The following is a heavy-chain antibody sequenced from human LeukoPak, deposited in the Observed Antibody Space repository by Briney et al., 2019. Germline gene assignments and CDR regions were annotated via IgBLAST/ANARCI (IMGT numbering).Heavy chain of an antibody. J-gene: IGHJ4*02. CDR3: ALGIVVVPAAISPSDY. CDR1: GYTFTSYY. V-gene: IGHV1-46*01. D-gene: IGHD2-2*02. CDR2: INPSGGST. Sequence: ASVKVSCKASGYTFTSYYMYWVRQAPGQGLEWMGIINPSGGSTSYAQKFQGRVTMTRDMSTSTVYVELSSLRSEDTAVYYCALGIVVVPAAISPSDYWGQGTLVTVSS.